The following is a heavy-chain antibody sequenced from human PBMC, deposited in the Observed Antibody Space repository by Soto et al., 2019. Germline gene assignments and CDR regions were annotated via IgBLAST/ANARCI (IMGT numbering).Heavy chain of an antibody. Sequence: PSETLSLTCTVSGGSISSSSYYWGWIRQPPGKGLEWIGSIYYNGTTDYNPSLKSRVTISVDTSKNQFSLKLSSVTAADTAVYYCARHKGGYYSGVDVWGQGTTVTVSS. V-gene: IGHV4-39*01. CDR1: GGSISSSSYY. D-gene: IGHD3-16*01. CDR2: IYYNGTT. J-gene: IGHJ6*02. CDR3: ARHKGGYYSGVDV.